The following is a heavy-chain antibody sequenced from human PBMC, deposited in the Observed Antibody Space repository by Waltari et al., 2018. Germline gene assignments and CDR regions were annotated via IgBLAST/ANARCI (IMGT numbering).Heavy chain of an antibody. V-gene: IGHV3-23*01. J-gene: IGHJ4*02. D-gene: IGHD1-20*01. Sequence: EVQLLESGGDFVQPGGSLRLSCAISGFSFGSNAITWVRQAPGTGLEWVAAIIVSDDTFYALSVNVRFSISRDTSRNTVYLHMNSLRAEDTAVYYCAKPFYNWDDPLDSWGQGTLVTVSS. CDR3: AKPFYNWDDPLDS. CDR1: GFSFGSNA. CDR2: IIVSDDT.